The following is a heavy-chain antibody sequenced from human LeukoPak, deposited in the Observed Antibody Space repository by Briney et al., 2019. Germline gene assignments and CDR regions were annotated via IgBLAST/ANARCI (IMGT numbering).Heavy chain of an antibody. CDR3: ARSPSPYSSGWYFDY. V-gene: IGHV6-1*01. D-gene: IGHD6-19*01. CDR2: TYQRSKWYN. Sequence: SQTLSLTCAISGDSVSINSAAWHWVRQSPSRGLEWLGRTYQRSKWYNDYAVSVKSRITINPDISKNQFSLQLNSVTPEDTAVYYCARSPSPYSSGWYFDYWGQGTLVTVS. J-gene: IGHJ4*02. CDR1: GDSVSINSAA.